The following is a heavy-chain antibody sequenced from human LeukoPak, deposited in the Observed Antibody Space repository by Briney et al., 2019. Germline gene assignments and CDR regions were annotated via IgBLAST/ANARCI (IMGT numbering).Heavy chain of an antibody. CDR3: ARATRYNWNDDRYYFDY. J-gene: IGHJ4*02. CDR1: GVTISSNIYY. CDR2: INYSGST. V-gene: IGHV4-39*07. Sequence: SETLSLTCTASGVTISSNIYYWGWIRQPPGKGLEWIGSINYSGSTYYNPSLNSRVTISVDTSKNQFSLKLSSVTAADTALYYCARATRYNWNDDRYYFDYWGQGTLVTVSS. D-gene: IGHD1-1*01.